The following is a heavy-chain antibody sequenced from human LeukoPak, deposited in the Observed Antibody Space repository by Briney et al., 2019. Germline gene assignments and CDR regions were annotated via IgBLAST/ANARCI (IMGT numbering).Heavy chain of an antibody. V-gene: IGHV4-39*07. CDR1: GGSISSSNW. CDR3: ARSVVVTAYDHPAAFDI. J-gene: IGHJ3*02. Sequence: SETLSLTCAVSGGSISSSNWWSWIRQPPGKGLEWIGSIYYSGSTYYNPSLKSRVTISVDTSKNQFSLKLSSVTAADTAVYYCARSVVVTAYDHPAAFDIWGQGTMVTVSS. D-gene: IGHD2-21*02. CDR2: IYYSGST.